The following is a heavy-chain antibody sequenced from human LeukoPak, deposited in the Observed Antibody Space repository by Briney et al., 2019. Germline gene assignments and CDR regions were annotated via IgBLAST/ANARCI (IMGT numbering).Heavy chain of an antibody. Sequence: RASETLSLTCAVYGGSFSGYYWSWIRQPPGKGLEWIGSIYYSGSTCYKSSLKSRVTVSVGTSKNQFSLKLSSVTAADTAVYYCASLRERSYYARGFDYWGQGTLVTVSS. CDR1: GGSFSGYY. CDR3: ASLRERSYYARGFDY. J-gene: IGHJ4*02. D-gene: IGHD1-26*01. V-gene: IGHV4-34*01. CDR2: IYYSGST.